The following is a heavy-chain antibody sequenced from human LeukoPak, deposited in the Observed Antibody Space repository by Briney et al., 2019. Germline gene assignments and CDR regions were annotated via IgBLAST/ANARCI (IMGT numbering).Heavy chain of an antibody. J-gene: IGHJ4*02. CDR2: ISSSGSTI. D-gene: IGHD6-6*01. Sequence: PGGSLRLSCAASGFTFSDYYMSWIRQAPGKGLEWISYISSSGSTIYYADSVKGQFTISRDNARNSLYLQMNSLRAEDTAVYYCARERAIASLRPYYFDYWGQGTLVTVSS. V-gene: IGHV3-11*01. CDR1: GFTFSDYY. CDR3: ARERAIASLRPYYFDY.